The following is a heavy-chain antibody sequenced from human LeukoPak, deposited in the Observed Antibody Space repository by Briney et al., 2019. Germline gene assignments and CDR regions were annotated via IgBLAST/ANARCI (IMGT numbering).Heavy chain of an antibody. D-gene: IGHD3-16*02. V-gene: IGHV1-18*01. CDR2: ISAYNGNT. Sequence: ASVKVSCKASGYTFTSYGISWVRQAPGQGLEWMGWISAYNGNTNYAQKLQGRVTMTTDTSTSTAYMELRSLRSDDTAVYYCARGPYDYVWGSYRTKPVDYWGQGTLVTVSS. J-gene: IGHJ4*02. CDR3: ARGPYDYVWGSYRTKPVDY. CDR1: GYTFTSYG.